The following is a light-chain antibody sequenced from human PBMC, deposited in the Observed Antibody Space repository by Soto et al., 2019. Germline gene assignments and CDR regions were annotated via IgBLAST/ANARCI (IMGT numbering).Light chain of an antibody. Sequence: EIVMTQSPATLSVSPGERATLSCRASQSVSSKLAWYQQKPGQSPRLLIYGASTRATDTPPRFSGSGSGTEFSLTISSLQSEDSAVYYYQQYDNWPPFTFGGGTKVEIK. V-gene: IGKV3-15*01. CDR2: GAS. J-gene: IGKJ4*01. CDR3: QQYDNWPPFT. CDR1: QSVSSK.